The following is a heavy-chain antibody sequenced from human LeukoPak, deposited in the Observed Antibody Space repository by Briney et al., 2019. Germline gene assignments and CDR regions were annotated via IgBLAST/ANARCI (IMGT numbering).Heavy chain of an antibody. CDR1: GFTFSSYA. Sequence: GGSLRLSCAASGFTFSSYAMHWVRQAPGKGLEWVAVISYDGSNKYYADSVKGRFTISRDNSKNTLYLQMNSLRAEDTAVYYCARGTAYCGGDCYDYWGRGTLVTVSS. V-gene: IGHV3-30-3*01. J-gene: IGHJ4*02. D-gene: IGHD2-21*02. CDR2: ISYDGSNK. CDR3: ARGTAYCGGDCYDY.